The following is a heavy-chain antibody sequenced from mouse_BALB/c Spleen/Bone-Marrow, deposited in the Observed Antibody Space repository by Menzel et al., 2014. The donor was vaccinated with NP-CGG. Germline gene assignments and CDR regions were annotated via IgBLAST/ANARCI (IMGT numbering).Heavy chain of an antibody. CDR3: AREKVYYGISWFAY. D-gene: IGHD2-1*01. V-gene: IGHV1-61*01. Sequence: QVQLQQSGSEVVRPGASVKLSCKASGYSFTTYWMNWVKQRPGRGLEWIGMIHPSDSETRLNQKFKDKATLTVDKSSSTAYIHLNSPTSEVSAVYYCAREKVYYGISWFAYWGQGTLVTVSA. CDR1: GYSFTTYW. J-gene: IGHJ3*01. CDR2: IHPSDSET.